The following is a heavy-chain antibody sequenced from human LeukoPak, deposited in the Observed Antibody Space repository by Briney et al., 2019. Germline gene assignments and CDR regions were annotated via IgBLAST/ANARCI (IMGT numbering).Heavy chain of an antibody. Sequence: ASVKVSCKASGYTFTGYYMHWVRQAPGQGLEWMGWINPNSGNTGYAQKFQGRVTTTRNTSISTAYMELSSLRSEDTAVYYCARNRMNWGQGTLVTVSS. CDR3: ARNRMN. CDR2: INPNSGNT. V-gene: IGHV1-8*02. J-gene: IGHJ4*02. D-gene: IGHD1-14*01. CDR1: GYTFTGYY.